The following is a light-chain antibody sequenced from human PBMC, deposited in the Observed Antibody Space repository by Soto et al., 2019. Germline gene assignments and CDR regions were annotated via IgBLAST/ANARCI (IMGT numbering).Light chain of an antibody. V-gene: IGKV3-11*01. CDR1: QSVSSS. J-gene: IGKJ3*01. CDR2: DAS. CDR3: QQRSNWPRT. Sequence: EIVFTQSPATLSLSPGERATLTCRASQSVSSSLAWYQQKPGQAPRLLIYDASNRATDIPARFSGSGSGTDFTLTISSLEPEDFAVYFCQQRSNWPRTFGPGTKLDIK.